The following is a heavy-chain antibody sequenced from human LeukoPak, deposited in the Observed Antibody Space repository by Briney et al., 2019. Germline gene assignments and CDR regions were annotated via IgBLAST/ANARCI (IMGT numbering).Heavy chain of an antibody. CDR1: GYTFTSYD. CDR2: MNPKSGNT. D-gene: IGHD6-19*01. Sequence: ASVKVSCKASGYTFTSYDINWVRQVTGQGLEWMGWMNPKSGNTGYAQKFQGRVTITRNTSISTAYMEVSSLRYEDTAVYYCARRAVDNPSSYYRDVWGKGPTVTVSS. V-gene: IGHV1-8*03. CDR3: ARRAVDNPSSYYRDV. J-gene: IGHJ6*03.